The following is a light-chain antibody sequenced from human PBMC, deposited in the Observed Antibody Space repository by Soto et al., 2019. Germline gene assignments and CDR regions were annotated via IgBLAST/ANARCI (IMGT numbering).Light chain of an antibody. Sequence: DIVMTQSPDSLAVSLGERATINCKSSQSVLYSSNNKNYLAWYQQRPGQPPKLLIYWASTRKSGVPDRFSGSGSGTDFPLTITSQQAEDVAVYYCQQYESTPPPVGQETKLEIK. CDR3: QQYESTPPP. CDR1: QSVLYSSNNKNY. CDR2: WAS. V-gene: IGKV4-1*01. J-gene: IGKJ2*01.